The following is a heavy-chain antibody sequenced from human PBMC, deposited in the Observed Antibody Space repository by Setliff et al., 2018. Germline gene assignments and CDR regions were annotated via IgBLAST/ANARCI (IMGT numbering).Heavy chain of an antibody. D-gene: IGHD3-22*01. V-gene: IGHV3-7*01. J-gene: IGHJ4*02. CDR2: TKQDGSEK. CDR1: GFTFSRYW. Sequence: GGSLRLSCAASGFTFSRYWMSWVRQAPGKGLVWVANTKQDGSEKYYVDSVKGRFPISRDNSKNTLYLQMNSLRAQEKAVYYCARGDSSGYYYVQKVFIDYWGQGTLVTVSS. CDR3: ARGDSSGYYYVQKVFIDY.